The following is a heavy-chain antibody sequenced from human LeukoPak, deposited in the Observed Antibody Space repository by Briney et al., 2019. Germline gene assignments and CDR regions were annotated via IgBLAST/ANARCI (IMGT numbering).Heavy chain of an antibody. CDR3: ARRATTVTTGYYYYHMDV. D-gene: IGHD4-17*01. Sequence: PSETLSLTCTVSGGSINSRSYYWGWIRQPPGKGLESIGSVYYGGTTYYNPSLKSRVTISEDTSKNQFSLKLSSVTAADTAVYYCARRATTVTTGYYYYHMDVWGKGTTVTVSS. CDR2: VYYGGTT. CDR1: GGSINSRSYY. V-gene: IGHV4-39*01. J-gene: IGHJ6*03.